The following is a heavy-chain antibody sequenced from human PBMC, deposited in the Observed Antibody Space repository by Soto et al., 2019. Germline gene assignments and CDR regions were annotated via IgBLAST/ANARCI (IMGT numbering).Heavy chain of an antibody. Sequence: GGSLRLSCAASGFTFSSYWMHWVRQAPGKGLVWVSRINSDGSSTSYADSVKGRFTISRDNAKNTLYLQMNSLRADDTAVYYCARDLRQQWLLPDPFFDYWGQGTLVTVSS. CDR2: INSDGSST. D-gene: IGHD6-19*01. CDR3: ARDLRQQWLLPDPFFDY. J-gene: IGHJ4*02. CDR1: GFTFSSYW. V-gene: IGHV3-74*01.